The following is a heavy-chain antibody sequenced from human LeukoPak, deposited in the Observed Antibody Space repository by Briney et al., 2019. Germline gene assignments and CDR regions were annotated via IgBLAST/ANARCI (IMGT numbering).Heavy chain of an antibody. V-gene: IGHV3-30*03. CDR1: GFTFSSYG. CDR3: ARDLSGRWTFDY. D-gene: IGHD2-15*01. J-gene: IGHJ4*02. CDR2: ISYDGSNK. Sequence: PGRSLRLSCAASGFTFSSYGMRWVRQAPGKGLEWVAVISYDGSNKYYADSVKGRFTISRDNSKNTLSLQMNSLRPEDTAVYYCARDLSGRWTFDYWGQGTLVTVSS.